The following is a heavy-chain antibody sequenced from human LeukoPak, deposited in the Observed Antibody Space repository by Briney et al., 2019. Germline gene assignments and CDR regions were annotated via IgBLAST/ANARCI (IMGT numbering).Heavy chain of an antibody. CDR1: AFTFSRYA. Sequence: PGGSLRLSCAASAFTFSRYAMNWVRQAPGKGLEWVSTISGSGDGTFYADSVKGRFTISRDNSKNPLYLQMNGLRPEHTAVYYRAKPFHYGGDSLSPFDIWGQGTMVIVSS. J-gene: IGHJ3*02. CDR3: AKPFHYGGDSLSPFDI. V-gene: IGHV3-23*01. CDR2: ISGSGDGT. D-gene: IGHD2-21*02.